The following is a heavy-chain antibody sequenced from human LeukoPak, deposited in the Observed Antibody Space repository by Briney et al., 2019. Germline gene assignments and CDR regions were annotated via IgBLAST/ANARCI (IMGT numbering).Heavy chain of an antibody. Sequence: GASVKASCKASGYTFTSYDINWVRQATGQGLEWMGWMNPNSGNTGYAQKFQGRVTITRNTSISTAYMELSSLRSEDTAVYYCARGLTPAAFDIWGQGTMVTVSS. CDR1: GYTFTSYD. D-gene: IGHD1-14*01. CDR3: ARGLTPAAFDI. CDR2: MNPNSGNT. V-gene: IGHV1-8*03. J-gene: IGHJ3*02.